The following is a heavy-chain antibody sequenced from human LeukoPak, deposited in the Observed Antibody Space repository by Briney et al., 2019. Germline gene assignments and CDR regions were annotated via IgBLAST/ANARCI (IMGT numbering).Heavy chain of an antibody. CDR2: INHSAST. CDR3: ARDIVGAFSDWFDP. V-gene: IGHV4-34*01. CDR1: GGSFSGYY. D-gene: IGHD1-26*01. J-gene: IGHJ5*02. Sequence: PSETLSLTCAVYGGSFSGYYWSWIRQPPGKGLEWIGEINHSASTNYNPSLKSRVTISVDTSKNQFSLKLSSVTAADTAVYYCARDIVGAFSDWFDPWGQGTLVTVSS.